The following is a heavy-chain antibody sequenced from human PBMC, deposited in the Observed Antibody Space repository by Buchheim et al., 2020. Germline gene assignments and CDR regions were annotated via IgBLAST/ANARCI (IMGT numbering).Heavy chain of an antibody. V-gene: IGHV4-34*01. CDR3: ARGKPITIFGVVIPGGMDV. Sequence: QVQLQQWGAGLLKPSETLSLTCAVYGGSFSGYYWSWIRQPPGKGLEWIGEINHSGSTNYNPSLKSRVTISVDTSKNQFSLKLSSVTAADTAVYYCARGKPITIFGVVIPGGMDVWGQGTT. CDR1: GGSFSGYY. D-gene: IGHD3-3*01. J-gene: IGHJ6*02. CDR2: INHSGST.